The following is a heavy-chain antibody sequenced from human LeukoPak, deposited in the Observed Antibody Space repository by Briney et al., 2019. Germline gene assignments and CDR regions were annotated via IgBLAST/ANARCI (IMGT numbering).Heavy chain of an antibody. CDR1: GGSISSYY. D-gene: IGHD5-18*01. Sequence: SETLSLTCTVSGGSISSYYWSWIRQPPGKGLEWIGSIYYSGSANYNPSLKSRVTISVDTSKNQFSLKLSSVTAADTAVYYCARNQYSYGYDYWGQGTLVTVSS. J-gene: IGHJ4*02. CDR3: ARNQYSYGYDY. CDR2: IYYSGSA. V-gene: IGHV4-59*12.